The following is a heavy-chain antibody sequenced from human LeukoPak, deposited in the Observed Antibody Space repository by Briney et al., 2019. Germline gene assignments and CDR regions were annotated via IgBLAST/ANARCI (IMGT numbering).Heavy chain of an antibody. J-gene: IGHJ2*01. D-gene: IGHD2-21*02. CDR1: GGSFSGYY. V-gene: IGHV4-34*01. CDR3: ATQYDHGVTAIVRYFDL. CDR2: INHSGST. Sequence: PSETLSLTCAVYGGSFSGYYWSWIRQPPGKGLEWIGEINHSGSTNYNPSLRSRVTISVDTSKNQFSLKLRSVTAADTAVYYCATQYDHGVTAIVRYFDLWGRGTLVTVSS.